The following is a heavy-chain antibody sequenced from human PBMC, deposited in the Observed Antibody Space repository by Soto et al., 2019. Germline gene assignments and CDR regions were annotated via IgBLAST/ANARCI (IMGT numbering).Heavy chain of an antibody. CDR1: GFTFSSYG. Sequence: PGGSLRLSCAASGFTFSSYGMHWVRQAPGKGLEWVAVIWYDGSNKYYADSLKGRFTISRGNSKKTLYLQVNSLRAEDTAVYFCARDDYDSSGYYYVDYWGQGTLVTVSS. CDR2: IWYDGSNK. V-gene: IGHV3-33*01. CDR3: ARDDYDSSGYYYVDY. J-gene: IGHJ4*02. D-gene: IGHD3-22*01.